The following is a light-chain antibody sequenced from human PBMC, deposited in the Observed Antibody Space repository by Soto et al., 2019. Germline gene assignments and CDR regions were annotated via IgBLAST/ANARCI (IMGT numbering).Light chain of an antibody. J-gene: IGLJ2*01. CDR3: CSYAGSSTSV. Sequence: QSVLTQPASVSGSPGQSITISCTGTSSDVGSYNLVSWYQQHPGKAPKLMIYEGSKRPSGVSNRFSGSKSGSTASLTISGLQAEDEADYYCCSYAGSSTSVFGGGTKVTVL. V-gene: IGLV2-23*01. CDR1: SSDVGSYNL. CDR2: EGS.